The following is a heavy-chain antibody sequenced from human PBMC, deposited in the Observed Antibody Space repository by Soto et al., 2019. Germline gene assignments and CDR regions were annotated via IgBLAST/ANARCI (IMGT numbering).Heavy chain of an antibody. CDR3: TRDRGFGMDV. CDR2: IYDNGIT. J-gene: IGHJ6*02. V-gene: IGHV4-31*03. CDR1: GGSISGCRYY. Sequence: QVPLQESGPGLVKPSQTLSLTCNVSGGSISGCRYYWNWIRQHPGKGLEWIGNIYDNGITYYNPSLKSRVIISEDPSKNQFSLRLSSVTAADTAVYYCTRDRGFGMDVWGQGTTVTVSS.